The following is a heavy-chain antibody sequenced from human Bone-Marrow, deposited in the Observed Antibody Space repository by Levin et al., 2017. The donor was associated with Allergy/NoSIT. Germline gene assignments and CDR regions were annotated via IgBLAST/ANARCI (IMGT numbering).Heavy chain of an antibody. CDR2: ISFNGDTV. J-gene: IGHJ4*02. D-gene: IGHD2-15*01. CDR3: ARSTVTKTPFDS. V-gene: IGHV3-9*01. CDR1: GFTFDDHA. Sequence: SLKISCEASGFTFDDHAMHWVRQAPGKGLEWVSSISFNGDTVHYADSMQGRFTISRDNARQSLYLQMNNLRPEDTAVYYCARSTVTKTPFDSWGQGTLVAVSS.